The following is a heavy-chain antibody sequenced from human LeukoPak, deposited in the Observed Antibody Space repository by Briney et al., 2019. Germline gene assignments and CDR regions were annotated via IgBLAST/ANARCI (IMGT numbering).Heavy chain of an antibody. Sequence: KPGGSLRLSCAASGFTFSTYTINWVRQAPGKGLEWVSSISSSSSYIYYADSVKGRFTISRDNAKNSLYLQMNSLRAEDTAVYHCARDRLLEDRDYSYYYYMDVWGKGTTVTVSS. CDR1: GFTFSTYT. CDR3: ARDRLLEDRDYSYYYYMDV. D-gene: IGHD1-1*01. J-gene: IGHJ6*03. V-gene: IGHV3-21*01. CDR2: ISSSSSYI.